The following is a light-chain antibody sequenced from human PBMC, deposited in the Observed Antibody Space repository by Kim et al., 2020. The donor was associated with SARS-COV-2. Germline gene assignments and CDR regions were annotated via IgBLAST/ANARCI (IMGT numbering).Light chain of an antibody. Sequence: LAQGERATLSCRANQSVSSSYLAWYQQKPGQAPRLLIYGASSRATGIPDRFSGSGSGTDFTLTISRLEPEDFAVYYCQQYGSSPYTFGQGTKLEI. CDR3: QQYGSSPYT. CDR1: QSVSSSY. J-gene: IGKJ2*01. V-gene: IGKV3-20*01. CDR2: GAS.